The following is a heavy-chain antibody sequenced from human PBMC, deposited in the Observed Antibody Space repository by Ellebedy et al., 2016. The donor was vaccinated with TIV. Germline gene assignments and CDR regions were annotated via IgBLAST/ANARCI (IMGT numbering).Heavy chain of an antibody. J-gene: IGHJ6*02. V-gene: IGHV3-30-3*01. Sequence: GESLKISCAASGFTFSSYAMHWVRQAPGKGLEWVAVISYDGSNKYYADSVKGRFTISRDNSKNTLYLQMNSLRAEDTAVYYCARDSSLYYDFWSGYYHGMDVWGQGTTVTVSS. CDR1: GFTFSSYA. CDR2: ISYDGSNK. CDR3: ARDSSLYYDFWSGYYHGMDV. D-gene: IGHD3-3*01.